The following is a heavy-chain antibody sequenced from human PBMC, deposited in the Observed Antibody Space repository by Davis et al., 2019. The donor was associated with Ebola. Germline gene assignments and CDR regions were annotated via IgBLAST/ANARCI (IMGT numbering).Heavy chain of an antibody. D-gene: IGHD2-2*01. CDR2: IYYSGST. CDR1: GGSISSGDYY. CDR3: ARDPGVVVPAALKYGMDV. Sequence: MPSETLSLTCTVSGGSISSGDYYWSWIRQPPGKGLEWIGYIYYSGSTYYNPSLKSRVTISVDTSKNQFSLKLSSVTAADTAVYYCARDPGVVVPAALKYGMDVWGQGTTVTVSS. J-gene: IGHJ6*02. V-gene: IGHV4-30-4*01.